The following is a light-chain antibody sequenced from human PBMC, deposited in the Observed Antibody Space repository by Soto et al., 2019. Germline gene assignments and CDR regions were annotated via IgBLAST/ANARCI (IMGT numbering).Light chain of an antibody. J-gene: IGLJ3*02. CDR1: SSDVGGYNY. Sequence: QSALTQPRSVSGSPGQSVTLSCTGTSSDVGGYNYVSWYQQHPGKAPKLMIYDVINRPSGVPDRFSGSKSGNTASLTISGLQAEDEADYYCCSYAGSPWVFGGGTKLTVL. CDR2: DVI. V-gene: IGLV2-11*01. CDR3: CSYAGSPWV.